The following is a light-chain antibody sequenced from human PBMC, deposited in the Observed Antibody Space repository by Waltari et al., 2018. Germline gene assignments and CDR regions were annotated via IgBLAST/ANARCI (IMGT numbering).Light chain of an antibody. Sequence: EIVLTQSPGTLSLSPGERATLSCRASQSVSRTLAWYQQKPGQAPRLLIYDASSRATGPPDRFSGSGSGTDFSLTISRLEPEDFAVYYCQKYGSLPATFGQGTKVEIK. CDR3: QKYGSLPAT. CDR2: DAS. V-gene: IGKV3-20*01. CDR1: QSVSRT. J-gene: IGKJ1*01.